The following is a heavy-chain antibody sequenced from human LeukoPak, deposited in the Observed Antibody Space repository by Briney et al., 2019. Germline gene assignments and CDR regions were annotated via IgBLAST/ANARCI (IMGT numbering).Heavy chain of an antibody. J-gene: IGHJ4*02. Sequence: SETLSLTCTVSGGSISSSSYYWGWIRQPPGKGLEWIGSIYYSGSTYYNPSLKSRVTISVDTSKNQFSLKLSSVTAADTAVYYCARAGGYDILTGYSLWGQGTLVTVSS. CDR1: GGSISSSSYY. D-gene: IGHD3-9*01. CDR3: ARAGGYDILTGYSL. CDR2: IYYSGST. V-gene: IGHV4-39*07.